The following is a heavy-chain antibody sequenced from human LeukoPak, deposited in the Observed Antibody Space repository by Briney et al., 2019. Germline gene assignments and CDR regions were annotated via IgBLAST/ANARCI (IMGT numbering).Heavy chain of an antibody. CDR1: GFTFSSYS. Sequence: GGSLRFSCAASGFTFSSYSMNWVRQAPGKGLEWVSSISSSSSYIYYADSVKGRFTISRDNAKNSLYLQMNSLRAEDTAVYYCAEIAVAGSLAFDIWGQGTMVTVSS. CDR2: ISSSSSYI. CDR3: AEIAVAGSLAFDI. D-gene: IGHD6-19*01. J-gene: IGHJ3*02. V-gene: IGHV3-21*01.